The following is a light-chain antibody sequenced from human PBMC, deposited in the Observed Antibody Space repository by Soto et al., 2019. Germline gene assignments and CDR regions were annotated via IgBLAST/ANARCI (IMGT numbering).Light chain of an antibody. J-gene: IGLJ1*01. CDR3: CSYAGSSTSPYV. V-gene: IGLV2-23*02. CDR2: EVS. Sequence: QSALPQPASVSGSPGQSIPISCTGTSSDVGSYNLVSWYQQHPGKAPKLMIYEVSKRPSGVSNRFSGSKSGNTASLTISGLQAEDEADYYCCSYAGSSTSPYVFGTGTKVTVL. CDR1: SSDVGSYNL.